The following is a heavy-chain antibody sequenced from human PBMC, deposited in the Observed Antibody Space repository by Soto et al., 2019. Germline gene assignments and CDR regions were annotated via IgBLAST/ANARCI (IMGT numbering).Heavy chain of an antibody. CDR3: ARTWGYANNWLDP. CDR1: GGSFSGYY. CDR2: INHSGST. V-gene: IGHV4-34*01. D-gene: IGHD2-15*01. Sequence: PSETLSLTCAVYGGSFSGYYWSWIRQPPGKGLEWIGEINHSGSTNYNPSLKSRVTISVDTSKNQFSLKLSSVTAADTAVYYCARTWGYANNWLDPWGQGTLVTVSS. J-gene: IGHJ5*02.